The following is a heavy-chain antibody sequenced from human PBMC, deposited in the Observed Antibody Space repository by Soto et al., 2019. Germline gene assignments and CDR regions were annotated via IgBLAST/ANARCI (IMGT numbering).Heavy chain of an antibody. V-gene: IGHV1-69*02. CDR2: IIPILGIA. CDR1: GGTFSSYT. J-gene: IGHJ4*02. CDR3: ARYSGYVPFDY. D-gene: IGHD5-12*01. Sequence: QVQLVQSGAEVKKPGSSVKVSCKASGGTFSSYTISWVRQAPGQGLEWMGRIIPILGIANYAQKFQGRVTXTXXKSTSTAYMELSSLRSEDTAVYYCARYSGYVPFDYWGQGTLVTVSS.